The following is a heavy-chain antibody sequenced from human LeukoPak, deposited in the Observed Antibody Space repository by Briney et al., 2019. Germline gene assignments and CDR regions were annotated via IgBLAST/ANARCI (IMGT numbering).Heavy chain of an antibody. J-gene: IGHJ5*02. V-gene: IGHV1-8*01. CDR1: GYTFTSYD. CDR2: MNPNIGNT. Sequence: ASVKVSCKASGYTFTSYDINWVRQAPGQGLEWMGWMNPNIGNTAYAQTFKGRVTMTRNTSISTAYMELSSLRSEDTAVYYCARVGYYGSGSPNWFDPWGQGTLVTVSS. D-gene: IGHD3-10*01. CDR3: ARVGYYGSGSPNWFDP.